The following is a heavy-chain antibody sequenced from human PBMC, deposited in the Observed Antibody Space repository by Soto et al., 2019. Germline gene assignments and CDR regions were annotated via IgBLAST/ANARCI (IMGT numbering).Heavy chain of an antibody. D-gene: IGHD3-9*01. CDR3: ASPVDTNNWSSIGS. J-gene: IGHJ4*02. Sequence: GGSLRLSCAASGFTFSNYAMHWVRQAPGKGLEWVAFISSDGSNKYYAESVKGRITVSRDNSKNALYLQMKSLTAEDTAIYYCASPVDTNNWSSIGSWGQGTLVTVSS. CDR2: ISSDGSNK. CDR1: GFTFSNYA. V-gene: IGHV3-30-3*01.